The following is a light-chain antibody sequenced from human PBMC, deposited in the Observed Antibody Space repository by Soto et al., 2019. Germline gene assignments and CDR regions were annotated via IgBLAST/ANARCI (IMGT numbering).Light chain of an antibody. J-gene: IGKJ5*01. V-gene: IGKV2-30*02. CDR3: MQGTHWPIT. Sequence: DVVMTQSPLSLPVTLGQPASISCRSNQSLVHSDGIAYFSWFQQRPGLSPRRLIYNVSNRDSGVPARFNGSGSGTDFALKISRVEAEDVGVYYCMQGTHWPITFGQGTRLEIK. CDR2: NVS. CDR1: QSLVHSDGIAY.